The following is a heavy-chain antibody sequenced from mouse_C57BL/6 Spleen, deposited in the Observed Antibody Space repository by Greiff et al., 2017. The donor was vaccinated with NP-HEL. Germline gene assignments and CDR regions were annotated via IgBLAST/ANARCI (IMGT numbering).Heavy chain of an antibody. CDR1: GYSITSGYY. CDR2: ISYDGSN. Sequence: EVQLQQSGPGLVKPSQSLSLTCSVTGYSITSGYYWNWIRQFPGNKLEWMGYISYDGSNNYNPSLKNRISITRDTSKNQFFLKLNSVTTEDTATYYCASLSSYDYAMDYWGQGTSVTVSS. V-gene: IGHV3-6*01. J-gene: IGHJ4*01. CDR3: ASLSSYDYAMDY. D-gene: IGHD1-1*01.